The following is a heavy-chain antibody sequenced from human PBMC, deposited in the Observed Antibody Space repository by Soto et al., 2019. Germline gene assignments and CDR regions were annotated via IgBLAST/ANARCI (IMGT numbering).Heavy chain of an antibody. Sequence: ASVKVSCKASGYTFFTYGITWVRQAPGQGLEWMGWISTYNGNTNYAENLQGRVTMTTDTSTRTAYMELRSLRSDDTAVYYCARKSSSSSWFDPWGQETLVTVSS. V-gene: IGHV1-18*01. CDR3: ARKSSSSSWFDP. CDR2: ISTYNGNT. D-gene: IGHD6-6*01. CDR1: GYTFFTYG. J-gene: IGHJ5*02.